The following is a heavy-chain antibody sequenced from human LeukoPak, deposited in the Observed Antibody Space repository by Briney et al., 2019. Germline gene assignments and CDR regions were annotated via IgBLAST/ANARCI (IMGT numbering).Heavy chain of an antibody. CDR3: ARPNSGSYWDAFDI. CDR2: INPNSGGT. J-gene: IGHJ3*02. D-gene: IGHD1-26*01. CDR1: GYTFTGYY. Sequence: ASVKVSCKASGYTFTGYYTHWVRQAPGQGLEWMGWINPNSGGTNYAQKFQGRVTMTRDTSISTAYMELSRLRSDDTAVYYCARPNSGSYWDAFDIWGQGTMVTVSS. V-gene: IGHV1-2*02.